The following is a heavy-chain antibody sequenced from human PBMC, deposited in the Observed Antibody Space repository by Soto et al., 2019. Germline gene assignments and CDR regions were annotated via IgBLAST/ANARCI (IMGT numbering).Heavy chain of an antibody. D-gene: IGHD6-19*01. CDR1: GFTFNTFA. Sequence: GGSLRLSCAASGFTFNTFAMGWVRQAPGKGLEWVSAIGGGGGGAYYADSVKGRFTVSRDNSKNTLFLQMDSLSAEDTAVYFCAKAGEAVAGTVYGYWGQGTLVTVSS. J-gene: IGHJ4*02. CDR3: AKAGEAVAGTVYGY. CDR2: IGGGGGGA. V-gene: IGHV3-23*01.